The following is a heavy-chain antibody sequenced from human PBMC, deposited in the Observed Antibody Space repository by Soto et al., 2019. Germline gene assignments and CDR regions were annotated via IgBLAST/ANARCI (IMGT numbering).Heavy chain of an antibody. CDR3: AKDNSPYSGYNSFDY. CDR2: ISGSGTNT. Sequence: EVRLLESGGGLIQPGGSLRLSCAASGFIFSSYVMSWVRQAPGTGLEWVSGISGSGTNTYYADSVKGRFTISRDNSKNTLYLHMTSLRAEDTAEYYCAKDNSPYSGYNSFDYWGEGTLVTVSS. J-gene: IGHJ4*02. CDR1: GFIFSSYV. D-gene: IGHD5-12*01. V-gene: IGHV3-23*01.